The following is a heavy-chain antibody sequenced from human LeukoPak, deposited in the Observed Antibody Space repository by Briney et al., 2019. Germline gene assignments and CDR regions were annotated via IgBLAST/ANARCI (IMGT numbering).Heavy chain of an antibody. J-gene: IGHJ6*02. V-gene: IGHV5-51*01. D-gene: IGHD2-2*02. CDR2: IYPGDSDT. CDR3: ARRSCSSTSCYMYYGMDV. Sequence: GESLKISCKGSGYSSTSYWIGWVRQMPGKGLEWMGIIYPGDSDTRYSPSFQGQVTISADKSISTAYLQWSSLKASDTAMYYCARRSCSSTSCYMYYGMDVWGQGTTVTVSS. CDR1: GYSSTSYW.